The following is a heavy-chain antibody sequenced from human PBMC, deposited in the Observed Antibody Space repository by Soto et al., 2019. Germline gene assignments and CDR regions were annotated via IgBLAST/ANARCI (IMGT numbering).Heavy chain of an antibody. CDR2: FSVYNGNT. Sequence: QVRLVQSGAELKKPGASVKVSCKASGNPFISYAISWVRQAPGQGLEWMGRFSVYNGNTIHAQKFHDRLTVTTDTSPTTAYMELRSLTSDDTAVYYCVWSCTGGSCSDYWGQGTLVTVSS. CDR1: GNPFISYA. V-gene: IGHV1-18*04. CDR3: VWSCTGGSCSDY. J-gene: IGHJ4*02. D-gene: IGHD2-15*01.